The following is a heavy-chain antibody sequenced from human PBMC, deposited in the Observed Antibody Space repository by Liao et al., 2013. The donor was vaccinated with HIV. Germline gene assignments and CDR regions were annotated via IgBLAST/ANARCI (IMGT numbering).Heavy chain of an antibody. Sequence: QVQLQESGPGLVKPSETLSLTCTVSGGSINNYYWSWIRQPAGKGLEWIGRIYTSGSTNYNPSLKSRVTISVDTSKNQFSLKLSSVTAADTAVYYCARGGVYYYDSSGYQGAFDSWGQGTMVTVSS. CDR2: IYTSGST. CDR1: GGSINNYY. CDR3: ARGGVYYYDSSGYQGAFDS. V-gene: IGHV4-4*07. D-gene: IGHD3-22*01. J-gene: IGHJ3*02.